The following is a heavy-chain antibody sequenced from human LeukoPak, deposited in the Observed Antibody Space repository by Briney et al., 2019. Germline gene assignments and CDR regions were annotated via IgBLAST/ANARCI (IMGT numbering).Heavy chain of an antibody. CDR1: GGSFSGYY. Sequence: SETLSLTCAVYGGSFSGYYWSWIRQPPGQGLEWIGEINHSGSTNYNPSLKSRVTISVDTSKNHFALKLSSVTAADTAVYYCARGRRNSEVEDWGQGTLVTVSS. V-gene: IGHV4-34*01. D-gene: IGHD4-4*01. CDR3: ARGRRNSEVED. J-gene: IGHJ4*02. CDR2: INHSGST.